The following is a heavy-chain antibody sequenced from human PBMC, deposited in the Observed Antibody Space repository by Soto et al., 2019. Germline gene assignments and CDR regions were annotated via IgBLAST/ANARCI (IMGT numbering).Heavy chain of an antibody. CDR3: AKVSRRGSAIDFDY. V-gene: IGHV1-8*01. Sequence: QVQLVQSGAEVKKPGASVKVSCKASGYTFSSYDINWVRQATGQGLEWMGWMNPTRGDTGYAQKFQGRVTMTRNTSITTAYMELYSLRSEDTAVYYCAKVSRRGSAIDFDYWGQGTLVTVSP. CDR1: GYTFSSYD. J-gene: IGHJ4*02. CDR2: MNPTRGDT. D-gene: IGHD3-10*01.